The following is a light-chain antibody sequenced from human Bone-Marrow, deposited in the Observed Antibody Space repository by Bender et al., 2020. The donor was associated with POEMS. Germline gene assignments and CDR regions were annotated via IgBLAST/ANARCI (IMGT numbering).Light chain of an antibody. J-gene: IGLJ3*02. CDR2: DVN. CDR1: SGDVGTYNL. V-gene: IGLV2-23*02. CDR3: SSYAGSNNLV. Sequence: QSALTQPASVSGSPGQSITISCTGISGDVGTYNLVSWYQQHPDKAPKLIIYDVNDRPSGFSNRISGSKSGNTASLTISALQADDEAYYYCSSYAGSNNLVFGGGTKLTVL.